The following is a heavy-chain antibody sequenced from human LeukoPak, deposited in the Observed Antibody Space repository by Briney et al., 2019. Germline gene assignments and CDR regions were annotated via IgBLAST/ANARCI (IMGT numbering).Heavy chain of an antibody. CDR2: ISYDGSNK. V-gene: IGHV3-30-3*01. Sequence: PGRSLRLSCAASGFTFSIYAMHWVRQAPGKGLEWVAVISYDGSNKYYADSVKGRFTISRDNSKNTLYLQMNSLRAEDTAVYYCARDRYYYDSSGYYFDYWGQGTLVTVSS. CDR1: GFTFSIYA. J-gene: IGHJ4*02. CDR3: ARDRYYYDSSGYYFDY. D-gene: IGHD3-22*01.